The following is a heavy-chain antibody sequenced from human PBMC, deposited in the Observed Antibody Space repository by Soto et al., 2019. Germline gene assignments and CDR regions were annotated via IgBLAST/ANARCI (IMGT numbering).Heavy chain of an antibody. Sequence: SETLSLTCAVSGGSISSGGYSWSWIRQSPGKGLEWIGYIYHSGSTYYNPSLKSRVTISVDTSKNQFSLKLSSVTAADTAVYYCARESPRGSYYLDYWGQGTLVTVSS. CDR3: ARESPRGSYYLDY. D-gene: IGHD1-26*01. CDR2: IYHSGST. J-gene: IGHJ4*02. CDR1: GGSISSGGYS. V-gene: IGHV4-30-2*05.